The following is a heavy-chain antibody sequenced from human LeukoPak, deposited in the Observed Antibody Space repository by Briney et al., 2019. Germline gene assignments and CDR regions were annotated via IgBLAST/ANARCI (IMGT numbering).Heavy chain of an antibody. CDR2: INHSGST. D-gene: IGHD3-10*01. Sequence: SETLSLTCAVYGGSFSGYYWSWIRQPPGKGLEWIGEINHSGSTNYNPSLKSRVTISVDTSKNQFSLKLSSVTAADTAVYYCAGGRSAMVRGVRIYYMDVWGKGTTVTVSS. V-gene: IGHV4-34*01. J-gene: IGHJ6*03. CDR3: AGGRSAMVRGVRIYYMDV. CDR1: GGSFSGYY.